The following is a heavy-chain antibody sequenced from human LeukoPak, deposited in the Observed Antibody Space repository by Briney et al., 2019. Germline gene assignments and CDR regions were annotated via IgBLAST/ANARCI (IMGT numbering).Heavy chain of an antibody. Sequence: PGGSLRLSCAASGFTFSSYSMNWVRQAPGKGLEWVSYISSCSGTIYYADSVKGRFTISRDNAKDSLYLQMNSLRAEDTAVYYCAREVAVAGTDLDYWGQGTLVTVSS. CDR2: ISSCSGTI. J-gene: IGHJ4*02. CDR3: AREVAVAGTDLDY. D-gene: IGHD6-19*01. CDR1: GFTFSSYS. V-gene: IGHV3-48*04.